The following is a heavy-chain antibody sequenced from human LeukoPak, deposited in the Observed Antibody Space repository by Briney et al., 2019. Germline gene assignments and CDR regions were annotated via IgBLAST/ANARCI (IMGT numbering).Heavy chain of an antibody. Sequence: ASVKVSCKASGYTFTSYYMHWVRQAPGQGLEWMGIINPSGGSTSYAQKFQGRVTMTRDTSTSTVYMELSSLRSEDTAVYYCARVGYYGSGSYYSFDYWGQGTLVTVSS. CDR3: ARVGYYGSGSYYSFDY. J-gene: IGHJ4*02. V-gene: IGHV1-46*01. CDR2: INPSGGST. CDR1: GYTFTSYY. D-gene: IGHD3-10*01.